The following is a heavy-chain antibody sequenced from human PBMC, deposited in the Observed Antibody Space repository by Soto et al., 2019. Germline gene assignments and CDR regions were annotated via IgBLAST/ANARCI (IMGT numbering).Heavy chain of an antibody. Sequence: SETLSLTCTISGGSITSYYWSWIRQPPGKGLEWIGYIYYSGSTNYNPSLKSRVTISVDTSKNQFSLRLSSVAAADTAVYYCARAELYYYYMDVWGRGTTVTVSS. D-gene: IGHD1-7*01. CDR3: ARAELYYYYMDV. J-gene: IGHJ6*03. CDR2: IYYSGST. V-gene: IGHV4-59*01. CDR1: GGSITSYY.